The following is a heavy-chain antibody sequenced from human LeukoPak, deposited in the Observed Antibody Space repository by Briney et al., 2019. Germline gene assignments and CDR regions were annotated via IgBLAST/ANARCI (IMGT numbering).Heavy chain of an antibody. CDR1: GFTFSSYS. CDR2: ISGSGGST. J-gene: IGHJ3*02. D-gene: IGHD3-16*01. Sequence: GGSLRLSCAASGFTFSSYSMNWVRQAPGKGLEWVSAISGSGGSTYYADSAKGRFTISRDNSKNTLYLQMNSLRAEDTAVYYCAKPQGALKGAFDIWGQGTMVTVSS. CDR3: AKPQGALKGAFDI. V-gene: IGHV3-23*01.